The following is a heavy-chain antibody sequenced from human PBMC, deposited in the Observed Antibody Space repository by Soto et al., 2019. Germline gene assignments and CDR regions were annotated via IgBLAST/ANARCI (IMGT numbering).Heavy chain of an antibody. CDR2: ISGSDSRT. Sequence: HPGGSLRLSCAASGFTFSSSALSWVRQAPGKGLEWVSCISGSDSRTYYADSVKGRFTLSRDNSKNTLFLQMNSLRAEDTAVYYCARFPLGDLSSLYFDFWGQGPLVTVSS. D-gene: IGHD3-16*02. CDR3: ARFPLGDLSSLYFDF. CDR1: GFTFSSSA. V-gene: IGHV3-23*01. J-gene: IGHJ4*02.